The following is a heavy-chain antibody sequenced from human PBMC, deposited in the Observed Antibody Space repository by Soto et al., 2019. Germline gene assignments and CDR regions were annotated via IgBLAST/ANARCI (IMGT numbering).Heavy chain of an antibody. V-gene: IGHV1-8*01. J-gene: IGHJ4*02. CDR1: GFTFITYD. Sequence: ASVKVSCKASGFTFITYDISWVRQAGQGLEWMGWMNPSNGNTGYAQKFRGRLTMTRNTSISTAYMELSTLRSDDSAVYFCARRKERSGTYYLDLWGQGTLVTGS. D-gene: IGHD6-25*01. CDR2: MNPSNGNT. CDR3: ARRKERSGTYYLDL.